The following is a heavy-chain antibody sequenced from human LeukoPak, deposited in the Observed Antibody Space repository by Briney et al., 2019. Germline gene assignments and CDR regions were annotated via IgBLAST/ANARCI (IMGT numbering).Heavy chain of an antibody. CDR1: GCTLTELS. Sequence: ASVKVSCKVSGCTLTELSMHWVRQALGKGLEWMGGFDPEDGETIYAQKFQGRVTMTEDTSTDTAYMELSSLRSEDTAVYYCATGRYYGSGSYYNFGDYWGQGTLVTVSS. J-gene: IGHJ4*02. CDR3: ATGRYYGSGSYYNFGDY. D-gene: IGHD3-10*01. V-gene: IGHV1-24*01. CDR2: FDPEDGET.